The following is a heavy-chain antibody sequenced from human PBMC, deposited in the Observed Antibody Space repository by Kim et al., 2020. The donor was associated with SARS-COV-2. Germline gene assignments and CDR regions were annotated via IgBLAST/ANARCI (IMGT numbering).Heavy chain of an antibody. CDR1: GYTFTSYY. D-gene: IGHD6-13*01. J-gene: IGHJ5*02. Sequence: ASVKVSCKASGYTFTSYYMHWVRQAPGQGLEWMGIINPSGGSTSYAQKFQGRVTMTRDTSTSTVYMELSSLRSEDTAVYYCARDRDIAAAGNVGWFDPWGQGTLVTVSS. CDR3: ARDRDIAAAGNVGWFDP. V-gene: IGHV1-46*01. CDR2: INPSGGST.